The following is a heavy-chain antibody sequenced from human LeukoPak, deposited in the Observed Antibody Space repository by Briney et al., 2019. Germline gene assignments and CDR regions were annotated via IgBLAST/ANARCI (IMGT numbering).Heavy chain of an antibody. V-gene: IGHV3-23*01. CDR1: GFTFSSYA. J-gene: IGHJ4*02. CDR3: AKGRGYCSGGSCYSDY. Sequence: PGGSLRLSCAASGFTFSSYAMSWVRQSPGKGLEWVSTVSGGGDNTYFADSVKGRFTISRDNSKNTLCLQMNSLRVEDTAVYYCAKGRGYCSGGSCYSDYWGQGTLVTVSS. D-gene: IGHD2-15*01. CDR2: VSGGGDNT.